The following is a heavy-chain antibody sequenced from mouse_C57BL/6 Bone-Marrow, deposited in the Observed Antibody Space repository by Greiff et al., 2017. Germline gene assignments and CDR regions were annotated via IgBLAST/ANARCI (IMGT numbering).Heavy chain of an antibody. J-gene: IGHJ2*01. D-gene: IGHD2-4*01. CDR1: GYTFTSYW. CDR3: AIWGEYDGYCDY. CDR2: IHPSDSDT. V-gene: IGHV1-74*01. Sequence: QVQLKQPGAELVKPGASVKVSCKASGYTFTSYWMHWVKQRPGQGLEWIGRIHPSDSDTNYNQKFKGKATLTVDKSSSTAYMQLSSLTSEDSAVYYCAIWGEYDGYCDYGGQGTTLTVSS.